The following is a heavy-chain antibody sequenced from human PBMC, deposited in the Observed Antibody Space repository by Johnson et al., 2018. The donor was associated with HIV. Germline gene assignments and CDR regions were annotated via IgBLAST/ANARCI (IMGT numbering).Heavy chain of an antibody. CDR2: LRYDGSNK. V-gene: IGHV3-30*02. J-gene: IGHJ3*02. D-gene: IGHD2-15*01. Sequence: QVQLVESGGGVVQPGGSLRLSCAASGFTFSSYGMHWVRQAPGKGLEWVAFLRYDGSNKYYADSVKGRFTISRDNSKNTLYLQMNSLRAEDTAVYYCAKGKVVVAAHDAFDIWGQGTMVTVSS. CDR3: AKGKVVVAAHDAFDI. CDR1: GFTFSSYG.